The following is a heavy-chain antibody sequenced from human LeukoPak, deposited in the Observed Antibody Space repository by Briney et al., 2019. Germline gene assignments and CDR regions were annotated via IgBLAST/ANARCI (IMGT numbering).Heavy chain of an antibody. CDR2: IIPILGIA. V-gene: IGHV1-69*04. J-gene: IGHJ5*02. CDR1: GGTFSSYT. Sequence: SVKVSCKASGGTFSSYTISWVRQAPGQGLEWMGRIIPILGIANYAQRFQGRVTITADKSTSTAYMELSSLRSEDTAVYYCARERKTYYYDSSGYPLGFDPWGQGTLVTVSS. D-gene: IGHD3-22*01. CDR3: ARERKTYYYDSSGYPLGFDP.